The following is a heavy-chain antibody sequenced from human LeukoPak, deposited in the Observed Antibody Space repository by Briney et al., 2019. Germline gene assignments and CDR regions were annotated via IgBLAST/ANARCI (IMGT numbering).Heavy chain of an antibody. CDR2: IYYSGST. Sequence: SQTLSLTCTVSGGSISSGGYYWSWIRQHPGKGLEWIGYIYYSGSTYYNPSLKSRVTISVDTSENQFSLKLSSVTAADTAVYYCARSVVYGSGKYYFDYWGQGTLVTVSS. V-gene: IGHV4-31*03. J-gene: IGHJ4*02. CDR3: ARSVVYGSGKYYFDY. D-gene: IGHD3-10*01. CDR1: GGSISSGGYY.